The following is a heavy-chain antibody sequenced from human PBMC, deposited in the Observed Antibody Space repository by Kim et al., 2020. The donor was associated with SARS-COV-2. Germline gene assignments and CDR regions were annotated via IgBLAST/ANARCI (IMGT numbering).Heavy chain of an antibody. Sequence: GGSLRLSCAASGFTFSSYSMNWVRQAPGKGLEWLSFITSSTSTIYYADSVKGRFTISRDNAKNSLYLQMNSLRAEDTAVYYCASGNGGLWGQGTLVAVSS. D-gene: IGHD2-15*01. V-gene: IGHV3-48*04. CDR2: ITSSTSTI. CDR3: ASGNGGL. J-gene: IGHJ4*02. CDR1: GFTFSSYS.